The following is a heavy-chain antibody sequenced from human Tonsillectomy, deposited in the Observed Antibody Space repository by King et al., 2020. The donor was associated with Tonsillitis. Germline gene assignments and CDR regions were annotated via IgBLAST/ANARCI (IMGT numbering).Heavy chain of an antibody. Sequence: VQLVETGGGLIQPGGSLRLSCAASGFTVSGNYMSWVRQAPGKGLDWVSVIYSGGSTYYADSVKGRITISRDNSKNTLYLQMNSLRAEDTAVYYCARVEGGYDFWSGYHPGYMDVWGKGTTVTVFS. CDR2: IYSGGST. J-gene: IGHJ6*03. CDR3: ARVEGGYDFWSGYHPGYMDV. V-gene: IGHV3-53*02. CDR1: GFTVSGNY. D-gene: IGHD3-3*01.